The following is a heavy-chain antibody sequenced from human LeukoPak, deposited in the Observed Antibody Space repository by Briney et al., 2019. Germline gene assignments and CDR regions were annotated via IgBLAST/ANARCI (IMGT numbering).Heavy chain of an antibody. CDR1: GGSISSYY. J-gene: IGHJ4*02. CDR3: ARGPMATIDY. Sequence: SETLSLTCTVSGGSISSYYWSWIRQPPGKGLEWIGYIYYSGSTNYNPSLKSRFTISVDTSKNQFSLKLSSVTAADTAVYYCARGPMATIDYWGQGTLVTVSS. V-gene: IGHV4-59*01. CDR2: IYYSGST. D-gene: IGHD5-24*01.